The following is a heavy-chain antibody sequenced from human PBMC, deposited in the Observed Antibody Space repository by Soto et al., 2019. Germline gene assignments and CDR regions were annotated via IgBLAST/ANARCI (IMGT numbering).Heavy chain of an antibody. CDR3: ARDAGPKYSGYRGAFDI. J-gene: IGHJ3*02. CDR1: GFTFSSYG. D-gene: IGHD5-12*01. Sequence: GGSLRLSCAASGFTFSSYGMHWVRQAPGKGLEWVAVIWYDGSNKYYADSVKGRFTISRDNSKNTLYLQMNSLRAEDTAVYYCARDAGPKYSGYRGAFDIWGQGTMVTVSS. V-gene: IGHV3-33*01. CDR2: IWYDGSNK.